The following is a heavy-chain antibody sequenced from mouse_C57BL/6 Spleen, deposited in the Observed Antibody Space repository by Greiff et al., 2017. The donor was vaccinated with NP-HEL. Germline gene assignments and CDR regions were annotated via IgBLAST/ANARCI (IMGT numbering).Heavy chain of an antibody. Sequence: QVQLKESGAELMKPGASVKLSCKATGYTFTGYWIEWVKQRPGHGLEWIGEILPGSGSTNYNEKFKGKATFTADTSSNTAYMQLSSLTTEDSAIYYCASSVPKDFDYWGQGTTLTVSS. CDR3: ASSVPKDFDY. V-gene: IGHV1-9*01. CDR2: ILPGSGST. CDR1: GYTFTGYW. J-gene: IGHJ2*01.